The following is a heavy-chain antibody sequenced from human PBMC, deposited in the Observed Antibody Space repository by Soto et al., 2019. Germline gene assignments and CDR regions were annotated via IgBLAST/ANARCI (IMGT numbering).Heavy chain of an antibody. CDR1: GYTFTSYA. D-gene: IGHD2-2*01. V-gene: IGHV1-3*01. Sequence: ASVKVSCKASGYTFTSYAMHWVRQAPGQRLEWMGWINAGNGNTKYSQKFQGRVTITRDTSASTAYMELSSLRSEDTAVYYCAREDQGCSSTSCWTGFVIWGQGTMVTVSS. J-gene: IGHJ3*02. CDR2: INAGNGNT. CDR3: AREDQGCSSTSCWTGFVI.